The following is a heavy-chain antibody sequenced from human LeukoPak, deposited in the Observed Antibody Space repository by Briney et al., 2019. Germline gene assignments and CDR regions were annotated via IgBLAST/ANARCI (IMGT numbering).Heavy chain of an antibody. CDR3: ARDLWSSYYFDY. CDR2: INPNSGDT. V-gene: IGHV1-2*02. D-gene: IGHD2-21*01. CDR1: GYTFTSYG. Sequence: ASVKVSCKASGYTFTSYGISWVRQAPGQGLEWMGWINPNSGDTNYAQKFQGRVTMTRDTSISTAYMELSRLKSDDTAVYYCARDLWSSYYFDYWGQGTLVTVSS. J-gene: IGHJ4*02.